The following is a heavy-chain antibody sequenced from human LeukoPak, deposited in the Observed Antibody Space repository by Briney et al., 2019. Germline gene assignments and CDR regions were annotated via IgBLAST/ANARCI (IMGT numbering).Heavy chain of an antibody. J-gene: IGHJ4*02. CDR1: GGSISSSSYY. V-gene: IGHV4-39*01. CDR2: IYFSGST. CDR3: ARHQHIVVVTAAYFDY. D-gene: IGHD2-21*02. Sequence: SETLSLTCTVSGGSISSSSYYWGWIRQPPGKGLEWIGSIYFSGSTYYNPSLKSRVTISVDTSKNQFSLKLSSVTAADTAVYYCARHQHIVVVTAAYFDYWGQGTLVTVSS.